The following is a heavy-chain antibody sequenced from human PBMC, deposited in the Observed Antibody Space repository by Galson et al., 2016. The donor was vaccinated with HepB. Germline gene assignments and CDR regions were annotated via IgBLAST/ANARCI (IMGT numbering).Heavy chain of an antibody. CDR2: IIPIFSTA. CDR1: GVTFSNYA. V-gene: IGHV1-69*13. CDR3: ARGTYYYGTRGAFDT. D-gene: IGHD3-10*01. Sequence: SVKVSCKASGVTFSNYAISWVRQAPGQGLEWMGGIIPIFSTANYAQNFQGRVTMTADESTSTAYMERSSLRSEDTAVCYCARGTYYYGTRGAFDTWGQGTLVTVSS. J-gene: IGHJ5*02.